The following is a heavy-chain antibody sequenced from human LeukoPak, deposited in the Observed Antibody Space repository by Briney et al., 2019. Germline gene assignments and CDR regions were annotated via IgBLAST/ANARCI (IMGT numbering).Heavy chain of an antibody. CDR2: IIPIFGTA. V-gene: IGHV1-69*13. CDR3: AREAEMAKYYFDY. D-gene: IGHD5-24*01. Sequence: SVKVSCKASGGTFNSYAISWVRQAPGQGLEWMGGIIPIFGTANYAQKFQGRVTITADESTSTAYMELSSLRSEDTAVYYCAREAEMAKYYFDYWGQGTLVTVSS. CDR1: GGTFNSYA. J-gene: IGHJ4*02.